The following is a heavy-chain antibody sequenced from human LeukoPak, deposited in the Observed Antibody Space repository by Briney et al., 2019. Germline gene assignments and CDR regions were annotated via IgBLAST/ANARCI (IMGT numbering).Heavy chain of an antibody. D-gene: IGHD3-10*01. CDR3: ARDQESGWFDP. J-gene: IGHJ5*02. CDR2: IYYSGST. Sequence: KASETLSLTCTVSGGSISSYYWSWIRQPPGKGLEWIGYIYYSGSTNYNPSLKSRVTISVDTSKNQFSLKLSSVTAADTAVYYCARDQESGWFDPWGQGTLVTVSS. CDR1: GGSISSYY. V-gene: IGHV4-59*01.